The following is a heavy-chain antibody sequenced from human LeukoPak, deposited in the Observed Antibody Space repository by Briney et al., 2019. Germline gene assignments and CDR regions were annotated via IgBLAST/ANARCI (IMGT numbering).Heavy chain of an antibody. J-gene: IGHJ4*02. CDR1: AFPFSSYG. CDR3: ARDLGITGIGYYFDY. Sequence: GGSLRLSCAASAFPFSSYGMHWVRQAPGKGLGWVAVISYDGSNKYYADSVKGRFTISRDNSKNTLYLQMNSLRAEDTAVYYCARDLGITGIGYYFDYWGQGTLVTVSS. CDR2: ISYDGSNK. V-gene: IGHV3-30*19. D-gene: IGHD1-20*01.